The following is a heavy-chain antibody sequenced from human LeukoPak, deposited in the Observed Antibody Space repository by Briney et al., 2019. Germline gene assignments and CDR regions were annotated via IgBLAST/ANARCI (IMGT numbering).Heavy chain of an antibody. J-gene: IGHJ4*02. D-gene: IGHD6-13*01. CDR3: ARSILSYSSSWYYDF. Sequence: SETLSLTCTVSGGSISSYYWSWIRQPPGKGLEWIGYIYYSGSTNYNPSLKSRVTISVDTSKNQFSLKLSSVTAADTAVYYCARSILSYSSSWYYDFWGPGTLVSVSS. V-gene: IGHV4-59*01. CDR1: GGSISSYY. CDR2: IYYSGST.